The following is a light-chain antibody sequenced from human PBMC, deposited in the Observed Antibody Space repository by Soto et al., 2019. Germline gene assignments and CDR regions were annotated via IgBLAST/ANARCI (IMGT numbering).Light chain of an antibody. J-gene: IGLJ2*01. V-gene: IGLV1-40*01. Sequence: QSVLTQPPSVSGAPGQRVTISCTRSSSNIGAGYDVHWYQQLPGTAPKLLIYGNSNRPSGVPDRFSGSKSGTSASLAITGLQAEDEADYYCQSYDSSLSALVVFGGGTKLTVL. CDR1: SSNIGAGYD. CDR3: QSYDSSLSALVV. CDR2: GNS.